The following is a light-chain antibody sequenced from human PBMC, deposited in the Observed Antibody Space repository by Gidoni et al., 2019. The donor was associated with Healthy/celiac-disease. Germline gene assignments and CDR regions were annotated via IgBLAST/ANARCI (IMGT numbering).Light chain of an antibody. J-gene: IGKJ4*01. Sequence: EIVLTQSPATLSLSPGERATLPCRASQSVSSYLAWYQQKPGQAPRLLIYDASNRAPGIPARFSGSGSGTDFTLTISSLEPEDFAVYYCQKRSNGLTFGGGTKVEIK. CDR1: QSVSSY. CDR2: DAS. V-gene: IGKV3-11*01. CDR3: QKRSNGLT.